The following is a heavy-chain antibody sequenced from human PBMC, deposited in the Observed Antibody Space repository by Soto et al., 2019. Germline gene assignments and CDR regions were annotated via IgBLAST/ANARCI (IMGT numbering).Heavy chain of an antibody. CDR2: IIPIFGTA. CDR1: GGTFSSYA. Sequence: ASVKVSCKASGGTFSSYAISWVRQAPGQGLEWMGGIIPIFGTANYAQKFQGRVTITADESTSTAYMELSSLRSEDTAVYYCASSYDFWSGYYQRAHHYYGMDVWGQGTTVTVSS. D-gene: IGHD3-3*01. CDR3: ASSYDFWSGYYQRAHHYYGMDV. J-gene: IGHJ6*02. V-gene: IGHV1-69*13.